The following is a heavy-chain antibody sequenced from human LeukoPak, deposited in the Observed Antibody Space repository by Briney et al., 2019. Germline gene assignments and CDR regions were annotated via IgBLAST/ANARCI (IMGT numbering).Heavy chain of an antibody. CDR2: ISSSGGNT. D-gene: IGHD1-14*01. Sequence: GGSLRLSCAPSGFAFSSYAMNWVRQAPGKGLEWVSTISSSGGNTYYADSAKGRFSISRDNSKNTLYLQMNSLRAEDTAVYYCACRQITYFDYWGQGTLVTVSS. CDR1: GFAFSSYA. J-gene: IGHJ4*02. CDR3: ACRQITYFDY. V-gene: IGHV3-23*01.